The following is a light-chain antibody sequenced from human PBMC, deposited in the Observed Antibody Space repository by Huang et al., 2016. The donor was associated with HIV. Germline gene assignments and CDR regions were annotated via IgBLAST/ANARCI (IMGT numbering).Light chain of an antibody. J-gene: IGKJ4*01. Sequence: EIVLTQSPATLSLSPGERGILSCRASQNVYKYLAWYQQKSGQAPRLLIYYGSNRAAGVPARFSGSGSGTDFNLTISSLEPDDFAVYYCQQRSNWPPLTFGGGTRVEIK. CDR2: YGS. CDR1: QNVYKY. V-gene: IGKV3-11*01. CDR3: QQRSNWPPLT.